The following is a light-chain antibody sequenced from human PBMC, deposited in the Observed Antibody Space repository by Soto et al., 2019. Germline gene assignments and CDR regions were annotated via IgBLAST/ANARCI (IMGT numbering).Light chain of an antibody. J-gene: IGKJ2*01. V-gene: IGKV4-1*01. CDR1: QRVLYSSNNKND. CDR3: QQYYSPPYT. Sequence: DIVMTQSPDSLAVSLGERATINCKSSQRVLYSSNNKNDLGWYQQKPGQPPKLLIYWASTRESGVPDRFSGSGSGTDFTLTINCLQAEDVAVYYCQQYYSPPYTFGKGTKLEIK. CDR2: WAS.